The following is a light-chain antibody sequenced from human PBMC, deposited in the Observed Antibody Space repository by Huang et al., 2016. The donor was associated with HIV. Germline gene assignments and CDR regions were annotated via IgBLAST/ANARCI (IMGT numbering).Light chain of an antibody. CDR3: QQPGS. Sequence: EIVLTQSPATLSLSPGERATLSCRASQSVGGYLAWYQQKPGQAPRLLIYDTSTRATGIPARFSGSGSETDFTLTIISLEPEAFAVYYCQQPGSFGQGTKVDIK. CDR2: DTS. V-gene: IGKV3-11*01. CDR1: QSVGGY. J-gene: IGKJ2*01.